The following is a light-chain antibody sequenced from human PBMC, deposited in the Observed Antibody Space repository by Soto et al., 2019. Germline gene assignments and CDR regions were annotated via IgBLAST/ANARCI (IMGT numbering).Light chain of an antibody. CDR1: SSDVGGYNY. J-gene: IGLJ1*01. CDR3: SPYAGSNNFV. Sequence: QSALTQHPSASGSPGQSVTISCTGTSSDVGGYNYVSWYQQHPGKAPKLMIYEVSKRPSGVPDRFSGSKSGNTASLTVSGLQAGDEADYYCSPYAGSNNFVFGTGTKVTVL. V-gene: IGLV2-8*01. CDR2: EVS.